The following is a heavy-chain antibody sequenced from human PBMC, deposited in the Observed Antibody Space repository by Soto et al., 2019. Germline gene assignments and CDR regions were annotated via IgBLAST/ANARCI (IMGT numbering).Heavy chain of an antibody. J-gene: IGHJ3*01. D-gene: IGHD1-1*01. CDR2: IGGGDDDR. CDR1: GFTFRHFA. Sequence: PGGSLRLSCATSGFTFRHFAMSWVRQAPGKGLEWVSSIGGGDDDRFYSDSVKGRLTITRDNGNSIVYLQMHSLRAEDTAQYFCAKDREDHNSVWDAFDVWGQGTVVTVSS. V-gene: IGHV3-23*01. CDR3: AKDREDHNSVWDAFDV.